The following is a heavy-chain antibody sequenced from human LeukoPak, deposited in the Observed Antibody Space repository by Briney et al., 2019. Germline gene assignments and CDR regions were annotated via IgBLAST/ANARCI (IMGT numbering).Heavy chain of an antibody. V-gene: IGHV3-23*01. Sequence: GGSLRLSCAASGLTFSSYAMSWVRQAPGKGLEWVSAISGSGGSTYYADSVKGRFTISRDNSKNTLYLQMNSLRAEDTAVYYCAKVGLRFLEWLLPLDYWGQGTLVTVSS. CDR2: ISGSGGST. J-gene: IGHJ4*02. CDR3: AKVGLRFLEWLLPLDY. D-gene: IGHD3-3*01. CDR1: GLTFSSYA.